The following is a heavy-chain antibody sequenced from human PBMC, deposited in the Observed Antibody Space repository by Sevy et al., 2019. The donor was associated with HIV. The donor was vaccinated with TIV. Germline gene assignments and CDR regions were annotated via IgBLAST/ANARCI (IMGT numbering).Heavy chain of an antibody. CDR2: IRPDGSDK. J-gene: IGHJ1*01. D-gene: IGHD3-16*01. CDR3: GGGVGVCR. Sequence: GGSLRLSCAASGFTFSPYWMTWVRQAPGKGLEWVANIRPDGSDKYYVDSVKGRFTISRDNAKNSLYLQMNSLRADGNGMFYRGGGVGVCRRGQGGLV. V-gene: IGHV3-7*04. CDR1: GFTFSPYW.